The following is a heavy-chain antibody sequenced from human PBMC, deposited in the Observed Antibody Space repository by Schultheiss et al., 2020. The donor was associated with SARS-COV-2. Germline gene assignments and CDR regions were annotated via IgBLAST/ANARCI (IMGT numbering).Heavy chain of an antibody. D-gene: IGHD1-26*01. CDR3: ARVQSGSYLLDY. V-gene: IGHV1-18*01. Sequence: ASVKVSCKASGYTFSSYGISWVRQAPGQGLEWMGWISAYNGKTNYPQKLQGRVTMTTDTSTSTAYMDLRSLRSDDTAVYYCARVQSGSYLLDYWGQGTLVTVSS. J-gene: IGHJ4*02. CDR2: ISAYNGKT. CDR1: GYTFSSYG.